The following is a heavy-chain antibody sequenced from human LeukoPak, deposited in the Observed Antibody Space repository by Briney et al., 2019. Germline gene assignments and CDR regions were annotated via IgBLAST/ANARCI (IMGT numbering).Heavy chain of an antibody. J-gene: IGHJ4*02. D-gene: IGHD3-22*01. CDR3: AKDSEFYFDSSGYEDY. CDR1: GFTFSSYD. V-gene: IGHV3-30*02. Sequence: GGSLRLSCAASGFTFSSYDMHWVRQAPGKGLEWVAFIQYDESTKYYADSLKGRFTISRDNSKNTLYLQMNSLRADDTAVYYCAKDSEFYFDSSGYEDYWGQGTLVTVSS. CDR2: IQYDESTK.